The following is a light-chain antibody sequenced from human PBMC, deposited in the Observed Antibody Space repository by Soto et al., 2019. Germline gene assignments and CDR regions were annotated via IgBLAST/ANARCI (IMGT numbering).Light chain of an antibody. CDR2: DAA. Sequence: DIQMTQSPSSLSASVGDRVTITCRASQGISNYLAWYQQKPGKVPKLLIYDAATLQSGVPSRFSGSGSGTDFSPTISSLQPEDVSTYYCQKYDSAPRTFGQGTKVEIK. J-gene: IGKJ1*01. CDR1: QGISNY. V-gene: IGKV1-27*01. CDR3: QKYDSAPRT.